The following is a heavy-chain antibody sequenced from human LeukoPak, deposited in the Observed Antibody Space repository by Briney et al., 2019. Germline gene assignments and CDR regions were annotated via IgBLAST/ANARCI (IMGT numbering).Heavy chain of an antibody. CDR1: GFTFSNYG. CDR2: IRYGGSNE. CDR3: AKSRAPTADPDASDV. V-gene: IGHV3-30*02. J-gene: IGHJ3*01. Sequence: GSLRLSCVGSGFTFSNYGIHWVRHAPGKGLEWVAFIRYGGSNEYYADSVKGRFTISRDNSKNSLYLQMNRLRVEDTAMYYCAKSRAPTADPDASDVWGQGTMVTVSS. D-gene: IGHD1-14*01.